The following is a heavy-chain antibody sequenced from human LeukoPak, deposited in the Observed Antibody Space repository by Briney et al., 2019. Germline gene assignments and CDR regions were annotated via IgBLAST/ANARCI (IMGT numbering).Heavy chain of an antibody. CDR1: GGSISSYY. D-gene: IGHD6-6*01. V-gene: IGHV4-4*09. CDR2: IYTSGST. CDR3: ARASIAAPYYYYYMDV. J-gene: IGHJ6*03. Sequence: SETLSLTCTVSGGSISSYYWSWIRQPPGKGLEWIGYIYTSGSTNYNPSLKSRVTISVDTSKNQFSLKLSSVTAADMAVYYCARASIAAPYYYYYMDVWGKGTTVTVSS.